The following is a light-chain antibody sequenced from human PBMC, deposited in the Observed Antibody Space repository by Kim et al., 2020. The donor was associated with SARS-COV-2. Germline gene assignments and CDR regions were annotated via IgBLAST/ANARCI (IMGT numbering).Light chain of an antibody. CDR3: QQYVDSPRT. CDR1: QSVSDNY. CDR2: GAS. Sequence: SPGERATRSCRASQSVSDNYLAWYQHKPGQAPRLLIYGASNRATGIPDRFSGSGSGTDFTLTISRLEPEDFAVYFCQQYVDSPRTFGQGTKVDIK. V-gene: IGKV3-20*01. J-gene: IGKJ1*01.